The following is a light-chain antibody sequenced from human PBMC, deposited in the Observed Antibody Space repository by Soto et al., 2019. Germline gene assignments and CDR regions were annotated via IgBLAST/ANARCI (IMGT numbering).Light chain of an antibody. Sequence: ALTQPASVSGSPGQSITISCTGTSSDVGSYNLVSWYQQHPGKAPKFMIYEGTKRPSGVSNRFSGSKSGNTASLTISGLQAEDEADYYCCSYAGITTFYVFGTGTKLTVL. CDR3: CSYAGITTFYV. J-gene: IGLJ1*01. CDR2: EGT. CDR1: SSDVGSYNL. V-gene: IGLV2-23*01.